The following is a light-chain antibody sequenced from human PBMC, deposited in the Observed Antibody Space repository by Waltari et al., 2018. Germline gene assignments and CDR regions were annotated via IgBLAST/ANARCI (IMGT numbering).Light chain of an antibody. V-gene: IGLV1-47*01. Sequence: QSVLTQPPSLSGTPGQRVTIPCSGSSSNIGTTYVFWYQQFPGSAPKLLIYLDDHRPSGVPDRFSASKSGSSASLTISGLRPEDEADYHCAGWDDSLTGVVFGGGTKLTV. CDR2: LDD. CDR1: SSNIGTTY. J-gene: IGLJ2*01. CDR3: AGWDDSLTGVV.